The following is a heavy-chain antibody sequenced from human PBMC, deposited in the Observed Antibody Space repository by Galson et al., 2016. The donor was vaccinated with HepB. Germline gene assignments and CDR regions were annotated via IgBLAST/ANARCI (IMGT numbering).Heavy chain of an antibody. CDR2: IATGPGSI. D-gene: IGHD6-13*01. J-gene: IGHJ4*02. V-gene: IGHV3-21*01. CDR1: GFTFSSYS. CDR3: VRARTDYSGRWFLDY. Sequence: SLRLSCAASGFTFSSYSMNWVRQAPGMGLEWVSSIATGPGSIYYADSVKGRFTISRDNANNSLYLQMNSLRAEDTALYYCVRARTDYSGRWFLDYWGQGTLVTVSS.